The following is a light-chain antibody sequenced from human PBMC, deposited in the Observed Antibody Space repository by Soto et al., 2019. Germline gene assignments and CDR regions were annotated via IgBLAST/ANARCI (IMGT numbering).Light chain of an antibody. J-gene: IGKJ2*01. Sequence: EIVLTQSPGTLSLSPGERATLSCRASQSVSSSYLAWYQQKPGQAPRLLIYGAYNRATGIPDRFSGSGSGTYFTLTISRLEPEDFAVYYCQQYGSSPLYTFGQGTKLEIK. V-gene: IGKV3-20*01. CDR3: QQYGSSPLYT. CDR2: GAY. CDR1: QSVSSSY.